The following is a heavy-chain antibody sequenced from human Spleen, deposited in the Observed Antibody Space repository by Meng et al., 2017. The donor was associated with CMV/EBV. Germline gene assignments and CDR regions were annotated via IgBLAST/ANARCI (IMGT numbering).Heavy chain of an antibody. J-gene: IGHJ3*01. Sequence: GESLKISCAASGFAFSISAMHWVRQGPGKGPEWVALIRSDGSQEYHADSVKGRFTISRDNSKNTFYLQMNNLRAENTAFYYCAKNFGDCTSINWRGDVFDFWGQGTMVTVSS. D-gene: IGHD3-3*01. CDR2: IRSDGSQE. CDR1: GFAFSISA. CDR3: AKNFGDCTSINWRGDVFDF. V-gene: IGHV3-30*02.